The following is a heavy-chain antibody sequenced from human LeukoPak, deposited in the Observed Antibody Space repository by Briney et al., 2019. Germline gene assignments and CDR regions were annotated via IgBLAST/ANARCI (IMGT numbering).Heavy chain of an antibody. V-gene: IGHV3-48*03. D-gene: IGHD5-18*01. CDR1: GFTFSSYE. Sequence: GGSLRLSCAASGFTFSSYEMNWVRQAPGKGLEWVSYISSSTSTIYYADSVKGRFTISRDNAKNSLYLQMNSLRAEDTAVYYCARDHLASYIYHFEYWGQGTLVTVSS. CDR2: ISSSTSTI. CDR3: ARDHLASYIYHFEY. J-gene: IGHJ4*02.